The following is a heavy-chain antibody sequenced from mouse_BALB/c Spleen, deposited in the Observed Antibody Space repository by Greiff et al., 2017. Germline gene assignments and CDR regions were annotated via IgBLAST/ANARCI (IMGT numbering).Heavy chain of an antibody. Sequence: EVKLQESGAELVRSGASVKLSCTASGFNIKDYYMHWVKQRPEQGLEWIGWIDPENGDTEYAPKFQGKATMTADTSSNTAYLQLSSLTSEDTAVYYCNAGELGLYYFDYWGQGTTLTVSS. V-gene: IGHV14-4*02. J-gene: IGHJ2*01. CDR3: NAGELGLYYFDY. D-gene: IGHD4-1*01. CDR2: IDPENGDT. CDR1: GFNIKDYY.